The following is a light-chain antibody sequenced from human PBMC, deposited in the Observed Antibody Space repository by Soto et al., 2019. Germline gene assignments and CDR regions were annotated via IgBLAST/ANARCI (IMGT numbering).Light chain of an antibody. Sequence: LTQSPGTLSLSPGERATLSCRASQSFNSIYLAWYQQKPGQAPRLLIYGASSRATGIPDRFSGSGSGTDFTLTISRLEPEDFAVYYCHQYDSWTFGQGTKVDIK. CDR2: GAS. CDR1: QSFNSIY. V-gene: IGKV3-20*01. J-gene: IGKJ1*01. CDR3: HQYDSWT.